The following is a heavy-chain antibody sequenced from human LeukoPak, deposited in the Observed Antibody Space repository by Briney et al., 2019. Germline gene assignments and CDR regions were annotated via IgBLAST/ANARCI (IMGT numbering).Heavy chain of an antibody. CDR1: GGSFSGYY. CDR3: AGGNDSSGYYFDY. J-gene: IGHJ4*02. D-gene: IGHD3-22*01. Sequence: SETLSLTCAVYGGSFSGYYWSWIRQPPGKGLDGIGEINHSGSTNYNPSLKSRGPISVDTSKNQFSLKLSSVTAAAKAVYYCAGGNDSSGYYFDYWGQGTLVSVSS. CDR2: INHSGST. V-gene: IGHV4-34*01.